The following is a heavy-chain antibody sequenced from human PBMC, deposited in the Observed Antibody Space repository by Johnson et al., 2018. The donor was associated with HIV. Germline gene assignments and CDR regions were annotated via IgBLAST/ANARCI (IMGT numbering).Heavy chain of an antibody. Sequence: QVQLVESGGVVVHPGGSLRLSCETSRFTFSYYGMHWVRQAPGKGLEWVAVIWFDGTNKYYADSVKGRFTISRDNSKNTLYLQMNSLRAADTAVYYCATARDGYNYNWGAFDIWGQGTVVTVSS. J-gene: IGHJ3*02. CDR1: RFTFSYYG. CDR3: ATARDGYNYNWGAFDI. V-gene: IGHV3-33*08. D-gene: IGHD5-24*01. CDR2: IWFDGTNK.